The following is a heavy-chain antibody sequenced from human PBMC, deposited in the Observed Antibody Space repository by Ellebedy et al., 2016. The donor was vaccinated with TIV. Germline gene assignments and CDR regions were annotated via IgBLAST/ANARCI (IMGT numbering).Heavy chain of an antibody. CDR3: AAQDWSDFDY. V-gene: IGHV4-39*01. CDR2: IYYSGRT. D-gene: IGHD3/OR15-3a*01. Sequence: SETLSLXCTVSGGSISGIYYWGWIRQPPGKGLEWIGSIYYSGRTYYNPSLKSRVTISVDTSKNQFSLKLSSVTAADTAVYYCAAQDWSDFDYWGQGTLVTVSS. CDR1: GGSISGIYY. J-gene: IGHJ4*02.